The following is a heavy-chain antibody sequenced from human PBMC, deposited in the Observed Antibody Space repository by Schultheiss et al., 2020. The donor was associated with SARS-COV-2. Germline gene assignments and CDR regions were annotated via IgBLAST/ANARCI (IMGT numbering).Heavy chain of an antibody. CDR2: IWYDGSNK. J-gene: IGHJ4*02. Sequence: GESLKISCAASGFTFSSYGMHWVRQAPGKGLEWVAVIWYDGSNKYYADSVKGRFTISRDNSKNTLYLQMNSLRAEDTAVYYCAKRPYGSGSYPDYWGQGTLVTVSS. D-gene: IGHD3-10*01. CDR3: AKRPYGSGSYPDY. CDR1: GFTFSSYG. V-gene: IGHV3-30*02.